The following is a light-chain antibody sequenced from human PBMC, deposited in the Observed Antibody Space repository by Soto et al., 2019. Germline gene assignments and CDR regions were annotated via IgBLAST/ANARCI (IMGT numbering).Light chain of an antibody. V-gene: IGLV2-14*01. CDR2: AVS. CDR1: SSDIGGYNY. Sequence: QSVLTQPASVSGSPGQSITISCTGTSSDIGGYNYVSWYQQHPGKAPKLMIYAVSNRPSGLSNRFSGSKSGNTASLTISGLQAEDEADYYCSSYISSSTVVFGGGTQLTVL. J-gene: IGLJ2*01. CDR3: SSYISSSTVV.